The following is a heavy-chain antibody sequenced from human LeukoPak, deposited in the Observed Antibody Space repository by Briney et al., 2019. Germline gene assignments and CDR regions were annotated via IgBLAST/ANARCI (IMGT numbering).Heavy chain of an antibody. CDR3: ARDLGDGDGYNYDY. J-gene: IGHJ4*02. CDR2: IYYSGST. D-gene: IGHD5-24*01. CDR1: GGSISSSSYY. Sequence: SETLSLTCTVSGGSISSSSYYWGWIRQPPGKGLEWIGSIYYSGSTYYNPSLKSRVTISVDTSKNQFSLKLSSVTAADTAVYYCARDLGDGDGYNYDYWGQGTLVTVSS. V-gene: IGHV4-39*07.